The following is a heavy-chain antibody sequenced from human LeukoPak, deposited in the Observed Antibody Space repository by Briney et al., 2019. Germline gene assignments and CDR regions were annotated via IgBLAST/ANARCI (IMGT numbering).Heavy chain of an antibody. CDR3: AIGAVGFDY. D-gene: IGHD6-19*01. J-gene: IGHJ4*02. V-gene: IGHV1-8*01. CDR2: INPDSDNT. Sequence: ASVTVSCKASGYTFTSYDIHWVRQATGQGLEWMGWINPDSDNTDYAQKFQARVTITRNTSIGTAYMELSSLRSEDTAVYYCAIGAVGFDYWGQGTLVTVSS. CDR1: GYTFTSYD.